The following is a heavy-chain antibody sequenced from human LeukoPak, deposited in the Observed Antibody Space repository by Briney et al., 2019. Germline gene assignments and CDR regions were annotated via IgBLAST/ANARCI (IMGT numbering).Heavy chain of an antibody. CDR1: GGSISSYY. CDR2: IYYSGST. CDR3: ARRISIGGCSFDY. Sequence: SETLSLTCTVSGGSISSYYWSWIRQPPGKGLEWIGYIYYSGSTNYNPSLKSRVTISVDTSKNQFSLKLSSVTAADTAVYYRARRISIGGCSFDYWGQGTLVTVSS. V-gene: IGHV4-59*01. D-gene: IGHD2-15*01. J-gene: IGHJ4*02.